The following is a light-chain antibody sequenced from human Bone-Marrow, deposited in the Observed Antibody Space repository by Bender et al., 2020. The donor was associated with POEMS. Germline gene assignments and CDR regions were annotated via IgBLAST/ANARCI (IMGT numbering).Light chain of an antibody. CDR1: SSDVGGYNY. J-gene: IGLJ2*01. CDR3: CSYAGSATVV. CDR2: QVI. Sequence: QSALTQPASVSGSPGQSITISCTGTSSDVGGYNYVSWYQQHPGKAPQLIIYQVIRRPSGVSDRFSGSKSGYTASLKISGLQAEDEADYYCCSYAGSATVVFGGGTRLTVL. V-gene: IGLV2-23*02.